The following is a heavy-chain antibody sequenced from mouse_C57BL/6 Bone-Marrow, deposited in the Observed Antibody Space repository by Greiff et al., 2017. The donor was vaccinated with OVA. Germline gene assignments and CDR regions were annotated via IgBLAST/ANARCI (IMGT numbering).Heavy chain of an antibody. CDR2: IDPENGDT. CDR3: TPIYYGNYIDY. J-gene: IGHJ2*01. CDR1: GFNIKDDY. V-gene: IGHV14-4*01. Sequence: VHVKQSGAELVRPGASVKLSCTASGFNIKDDYMHWVKQRPEQGLEWIGWIDPENGDTEYASKFQGKATITADPSSNTAYLQLSSLTSEDTAVYYCTPIYYGNYIDYWGQGTTLTVSS. D-gene: IGHD2-1*01.